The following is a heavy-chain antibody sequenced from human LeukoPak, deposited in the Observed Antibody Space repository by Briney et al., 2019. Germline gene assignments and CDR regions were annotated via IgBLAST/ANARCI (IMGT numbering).Heavy chain of an antibody. Sequence: GGSLRLSCAASGFTFSSYGTHWVRQAPGKGLEWVAVIWYDGSNKYYADSVKGRFTISRDNSKDTLYLQLNNLRADDTAVYYCARRPVNAYSFDSWGQGTLVTVSS. CDR3: ARRPVNAYSFDS. D-gene: IGHD3-16*01. J-gene: IGHJ4*02. CDR1: GFTFSSYG. V-gene: IGHV3-33*01. CDR2: IWYDGSNK.